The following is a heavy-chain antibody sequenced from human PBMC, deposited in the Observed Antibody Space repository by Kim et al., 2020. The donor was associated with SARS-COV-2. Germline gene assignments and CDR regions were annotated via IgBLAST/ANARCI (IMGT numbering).Heavy chain of an antibody. CDR1: GDSLTNRNYY. CDR3: ARRRNYFDS. J-gene: IGHJ4*02. V-gene: IGHV4-39*01. CDR2: FYFTGST. Sequence: SETLSLTCSVSGDSLTNRNYYWAWIRHPPGKGLEWIGSFYFTGSTYYKSSLRSRVTISVDTSKTQFSLRLNSVTAADTAVYYCARRRNYFDSWGQGMLVTVPS.